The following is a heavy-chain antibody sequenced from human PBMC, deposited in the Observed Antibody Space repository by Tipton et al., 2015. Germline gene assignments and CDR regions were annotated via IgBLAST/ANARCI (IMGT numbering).Heavy chain of an antibody. CDR2: IYYSGST. J-gene: IGHJ5*02. V-gene: IGHV4-59*01. Sequence: TLSLTCTVSGGSISRYYWGWNRQPPGKGLEWIAYIYYSGSTNYNPSLKSRVTISVDTSKNQFSLKLSSVTAAGTAVYYCARGVKRDSYGKGGWFDPWGQGKLVTVSS. CDR1: GGSISRYY. CDR3: ARGVKRDSYGKGGWFDP. D-gene: IGHD5-18*01.